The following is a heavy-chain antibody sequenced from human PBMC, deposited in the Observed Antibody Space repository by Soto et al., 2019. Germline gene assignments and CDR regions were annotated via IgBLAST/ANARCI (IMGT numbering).Heavy chain of an antibody. CDR1: GYTFTGYY. Sequence: QVQLVQSGAEVKKPGASVKVSCKASGYTFTGYYMHWVRQAPGQGLEWMGWINPNRGGTNYAQKLQGWGTMTRDTSNTTAYMELSRLISDGTAGYCCANMSRTTVGYCHLWGRGTLVTVSS. CDR3: ANMSRTTVGYCHL. V-gene: IGHV1-2*04. D-gene: IGHD1-1*01. CDR2: INPNRGGT. J-gene: IGHJ2*01.